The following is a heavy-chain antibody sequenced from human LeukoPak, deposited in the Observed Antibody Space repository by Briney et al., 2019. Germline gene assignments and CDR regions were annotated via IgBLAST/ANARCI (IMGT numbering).Heavy chain of an antibody. Sequence: PSETLSLTCAVYGGSFSGYFWSWIRQPPGKGLEWIGEINHSGSTNYNPSLKSRVTISVDTSKNQFSLKLSSVTAADTAVYYCARVRGHSGYDRVDAFDIWGQGTMVTVSS. CDR1: GGSFSGYF. D-gene: IGHD5-12*01. V-gene: IGHV4-34*01. CDR2: INHSGST. CDR3: ARVRGHSGYDRVDAFDI. J-gene: IGHJ3*02.